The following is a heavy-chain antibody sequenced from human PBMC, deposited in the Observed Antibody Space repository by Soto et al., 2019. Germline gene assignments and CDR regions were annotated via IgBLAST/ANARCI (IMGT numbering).Heavy chain of an antibody. D-gene: IGHD3-10*01. CDR1: GGSISSGDYY. J-gene: IGHJ6*02. CDR3: ARDPSTYGPYYYYGMDV. Sequence: PSETLSLTCTVSGGSISSGDYYWSWIRQPPGKGLEWIGYIYYSGSTYYNPSLKSRVTISVDTSKNQFSLKLSSVTAADTAVYYCARDPSTYGPYYYYGMDVWGQGTTVTVSS. V-gene: IGHV4-30-4*01. CDR2: IYYSGST.